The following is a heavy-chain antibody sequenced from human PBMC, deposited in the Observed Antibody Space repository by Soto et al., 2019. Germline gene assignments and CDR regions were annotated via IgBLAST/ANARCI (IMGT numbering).Heavy chain of an antibody. CDR2: INHSGST. Sequence: SETLSLTCAVYGGSFSGYCWSWIRQPPGKGLEWIGEINHSGSTNYNPSLKSRVTISVDTSKNQFSLKLSSVTAADTAVYYCASTYYYDSSGYRTSDAFDIWGQGTMVT. CDR3: ASTYYYDSSGYRTSDAFDI. CDR1: GGSFSGYC. V-gene: IGHV4-34*01. D-gene: IGHD3-22*01. J-gene: IGHJ3*02.